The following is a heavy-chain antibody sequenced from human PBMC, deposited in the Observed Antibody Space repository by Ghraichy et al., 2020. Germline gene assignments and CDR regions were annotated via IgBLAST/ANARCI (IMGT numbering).Heavy chain of an antibody. D-gene: IGHD2-15*01. CDR2: IIPISGTT. Sequence: SVKVSCKASGGTFSSYAAISWVRQAPGQGLEWMGGIIPISGTTNNVQKFQGRVTITADESTRTVYMELSSLRSDETAVYYCARPSVVVAAPPHDAVDVWGQGTMVTVTS. V-gene: IGHV1-69*13. CDR3: ARPSVVVAAPPHDAVDV. CDR1: GGTFSSYA. J-gene: IGHJ3*01.